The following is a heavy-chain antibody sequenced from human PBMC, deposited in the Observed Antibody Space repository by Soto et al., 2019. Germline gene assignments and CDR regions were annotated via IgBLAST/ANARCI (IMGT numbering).Heavy chain of an antibody. CDR2: ISFDGTKK. CDR1: GFTFSSYA. CDR3: ATDLGAAVPPYGLDV. D-gene: IGHD6-13*01. V-gene: IGHV3-30-3*01. Sequence: GGSLRRPCAASGFTFSSYAMHWVRQAQGRGLECVAVISFDGTKKYYADSVRGRFTISRDNSKDTLYLQMNSLRTEDTSVYYCATDLGAAVPPYGLDVWGQGTTVTVSS. J-gene: IGHJ6*02.